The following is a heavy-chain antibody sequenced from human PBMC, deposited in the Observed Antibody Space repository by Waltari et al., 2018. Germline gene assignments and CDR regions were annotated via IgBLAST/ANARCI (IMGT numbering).Heavy chain of an antibody. V-gene: IGHV3-23*01. J-gene: IGHJ4*02. CDR2: VSGSGGRT. Sequence: EVQLLESGGGLVQPGGSLRLSCAASGFTFSSYAMSWVRQAPGRGLEGVSVVSGSGGRTYSADSVKGRFFISRDNSKNTLFLQMNSLRAEDTAVYYCAKYGVTAMLPYFDCWGQGTLVTVSS. CDR1: GFTFSSYA. D-gene: IGHD5-18*01. CDR3: AKYGVTAMLPYFDC.